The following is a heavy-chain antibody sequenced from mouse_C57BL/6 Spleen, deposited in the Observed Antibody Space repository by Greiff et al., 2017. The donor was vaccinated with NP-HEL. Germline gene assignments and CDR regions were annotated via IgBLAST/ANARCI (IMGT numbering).Heavy chain of an antibody. Sequence: EVMLVESGGGLVKPGGSLKLSCAASGFTFSSYTMSWVRQTPEKRLEWVATISGGGGNTYYPDSVKGRFTISRDNAKNTLYLQMSSLRSEDTALYYCARHDYSNYGYAMDYWGQGTSVTVSS. V-gene: IGHV5-9*01. CDR2: ISGGGGNT. CDR1: GFTFSSYT. CDR3: ARHDYSNYGYAMDY. D-gene: IGHD2-5*01. J-gene: IGHJ4*01.